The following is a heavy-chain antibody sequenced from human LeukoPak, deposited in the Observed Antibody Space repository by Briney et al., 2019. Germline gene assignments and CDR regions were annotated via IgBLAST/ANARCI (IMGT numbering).Heavy chain of an antibody. CDR3: ARDFWGFDYASDGMDV. CDR1: GFTFSSYS. V-gene: IGHV3-21*01. Sequence: GGSLRLSCAASGFTFSSYSMNWVRQAPGKGLEWVSSISSSSSYIYYADSAKGRFTISRDNAKNSLYLQMNSLRAEDTAVYYCARDFWGFDYASDGMDVWGQGTTVTVSS. J-gene: IGHJ6*02. CDR2: ISSSSSYI. D-gene: IGHD4-17*01.